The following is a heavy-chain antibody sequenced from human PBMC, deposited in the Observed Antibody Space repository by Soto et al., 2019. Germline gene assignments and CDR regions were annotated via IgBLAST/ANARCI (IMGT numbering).Heavy chain of an antibody. Sequence: QVQLQESGPGLVKPSETLSLTCTVSGGSISSYYWSWIRQPPGKGLEWIGYIYYSGSTNYNPSLKSRVTISVDTSKNQFSLNLTSVTAADTAVYYCARDLIAARLRYYYGFDVWGPGTTVTVSS. CDR2: IYYSGST. J-gene: IGHJ6*02. CDR3: ARDLIAARLRYYYGFDV. CDR1: GGSISSYY. V-gene: IGHV4-59*12. D-gene: IGHD6-6*01.